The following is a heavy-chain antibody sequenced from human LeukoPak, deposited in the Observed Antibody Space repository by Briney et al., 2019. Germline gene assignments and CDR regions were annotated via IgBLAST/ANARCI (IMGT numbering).Heavy chain of an antibody. D-gene: IGHD4-17*01. Sequence: ASVKVSCKASGYTFTSYGISWVRQAPGQGLEWMGWISAYNGNTNYAQKLQGRVTMTTDTSTSTAYMELRSLRSDDTAVYYCAGVNFGLDGYGDYVFDYWGQGTLVTVSS. J-gene: IGHJ4*02. CDR3: AGVNFGLDGYGDYVFDY. CDR2: ISAYNGNT. V-gene: IGHV1-18*01. CDR1: GYTFTSYG.